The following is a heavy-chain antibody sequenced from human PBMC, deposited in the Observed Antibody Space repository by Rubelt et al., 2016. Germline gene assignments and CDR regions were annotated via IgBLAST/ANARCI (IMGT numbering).Heavy chain of an antibody. CDR2: ISFDGSNK. CDR3: AKDQGSPTLLYGMDV. V-gene: IGHV3-30*18. Sequence: SYGMHWVRQAPGKGLEWVALISFDGSNKKNADTVKGRFTISRDNSQNTLHLQMSSLRAEDTAVYYCAKDQGSPTLLYGMDVWGQGTTVTVSS. J-gene: IGHJ6*02. D-gene: IGHD1-26*01. CDR1: SYG.